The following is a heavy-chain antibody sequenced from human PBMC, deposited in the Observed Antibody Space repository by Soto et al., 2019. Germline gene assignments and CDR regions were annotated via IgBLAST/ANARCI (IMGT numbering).Heavy chain of an antibody. CDR3: ARDLRGYCSSASCPGLDY. J-gene: IGHJ4*02. Sequence: GSLRLSCAASGFTFSSYSMNWVRQAPGKGLEWVSYISSSGSTIYYRKSVKGRFTISRDNAKNSLYLQMNSLRAEDTAVYYCARDLRGYCSSASCPGLDYWGQGTLVTVSS. CDR2: ISSSGSTI. D-gene: IGHD2-2*01. CDR1: GFTFSSYS. V-gene: IGHV3-48*01.